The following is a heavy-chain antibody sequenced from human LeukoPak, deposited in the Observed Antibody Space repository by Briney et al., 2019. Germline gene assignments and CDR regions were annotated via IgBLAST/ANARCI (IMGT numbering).Heavy chain of an antibody. CDR3: ARLDRSGYEMGGTWFDP. Sequence: PSETLSLTCTVSGAXIRSSYCSWLRQPPGKGLEWIGYIYYTGSTNSNPSLKSRVTVSVDTSMNQFSLKLSSMTAADTAVYYCARLDRSGYEMGGTWFDPWGQGTLVTVSS. CDR2: IYYTGST. CDR1: GAXIRSSY. V-gene: IGHV4-59*08. D-gene: IGHD3-22*01. J-gene: IGHJ5*02.